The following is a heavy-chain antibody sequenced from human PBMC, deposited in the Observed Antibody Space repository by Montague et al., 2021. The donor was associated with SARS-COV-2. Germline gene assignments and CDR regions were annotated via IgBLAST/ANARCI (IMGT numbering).Heavy chain of an antibody. CDR1: GGSIISYHHY. D-gene: IGHD3-10*01. CDR3: ARDSMVRASKPSGSTYYYYGMDV. V-gene: IGHV4-30-4*08. Sequence: TLSLTCTVSGGSIISYHHYWGWIRQPPGNFLEWIGYIYYSGSTYYNPSLKSRVTISVDTSKNQFPPKLSPVTAADTAVYYCARDSMVRASKPSGSTYYYYGMDVWGQGTTVTVSS. CDR2: IYYSGST. J-gene: IGHJ6*02.